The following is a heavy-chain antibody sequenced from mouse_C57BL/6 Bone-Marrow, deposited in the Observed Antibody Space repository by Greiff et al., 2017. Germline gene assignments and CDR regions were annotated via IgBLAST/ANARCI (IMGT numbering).Heavy chain of an antibody. Sequence: EVKVVESGGGLVKPGGSLKLSCAASGFTFSSYTMSWVRQTPEKRLQWVAAISGGGGNTYYPDSVKGRFTISRDNDKNILYLQMSSLRAEDTALYYWSRQVTTVLATKYFDVWGTGTTVTGSS. CDR3: SRQVTTVLATKYFDV. J-gene: IGHJ1*03. CDR2: ISGGGGNT. D-gene: IGHD2-13*01. CDR1: GFTFSSYT. V-gene: IGHV5-9*01.